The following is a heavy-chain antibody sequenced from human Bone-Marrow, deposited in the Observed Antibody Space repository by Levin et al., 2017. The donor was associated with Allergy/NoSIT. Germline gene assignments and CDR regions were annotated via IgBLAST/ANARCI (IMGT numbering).Heavy chain of an antibody. CDR1: GGSISVDSYY. V-gene: IGHV4-61*02. J-gene: IGHJ4*02. D-gene: IGHD3-9*01. Sequence: SVTLSLTCTVPGGSISVDSYYWSWIRQPAGKGLEWIGRINTSGNTKYNPSLKSRVTISVDTSKNQFSLKLSSVTAADTAVYFCARQGYDILTTYSDNWGQGTLVIVSS. CDR2: INTSGNT. CDR3: ARQGYDILTTYSDN.